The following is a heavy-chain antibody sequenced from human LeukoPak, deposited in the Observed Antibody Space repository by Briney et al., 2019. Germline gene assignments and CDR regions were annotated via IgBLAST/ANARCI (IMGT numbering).Heavy chain of an antibody. Sequence: GGSLRLSCAASGFTFSSYSMNWVRQAPGKGLEWVSSISSSSSYIYYADSVKGRFTISRDNSKNTLYLQMNSLRAEDTAVYYCAKSGWFGELQDYYMDVWGKGTTVTISS. CDR3: AKSGWFGELQDYYMDV. D-gene: IGHD3-10*01. J-gene: IGHJ6*03. CDR2: ISSSSSYI. CDR1: GFTFSSYS. V-gene: IGHV3-21*01.